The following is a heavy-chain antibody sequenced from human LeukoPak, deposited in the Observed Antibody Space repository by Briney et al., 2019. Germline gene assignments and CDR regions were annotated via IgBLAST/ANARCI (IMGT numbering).Heavy chain of an antibody. CDR2: IYYSGST. V-gene: IGHV4-39*07. CDR1: GGSISSSSYY. Sequence: PSETLSLTCTVSGGSISSSSYYWGWIRQPPGKGLEWIGSIYYSGSTYYNPSLKSRVTISVDTSKNQFSLKLSSVTAADTAVYYCARDRVTMVRGVTNWFDPWGQATLVTVSS. J-gene: IGHJ5*02. CDR3: ARDRVTMVRGVTNWFDP. D-gene: IGHD3-10*01.